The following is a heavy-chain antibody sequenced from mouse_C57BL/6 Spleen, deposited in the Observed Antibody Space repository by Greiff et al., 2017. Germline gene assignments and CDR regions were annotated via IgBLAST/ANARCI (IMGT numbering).Heavy chain of an antibody. CDR3: AREVLWEGAWFAY. CDR1: GFTFSSYA. CDR2: ISDGGSYT. Sequence: EVKLQESGGGLVKPGGSLKLSCAASGFTFSSYAMSWVRQTPEKRLEWVATISDGGSYTYYPDNVKGRFTISRDNAKNNLYLQMSHLKSEDTAMYYCAREVLWEGAWFAYWGQGTLVTVSA. J-gene: IGHJ3*01. D-gene: IGHD1-1*02. V-gene: IGHV5-4*01.